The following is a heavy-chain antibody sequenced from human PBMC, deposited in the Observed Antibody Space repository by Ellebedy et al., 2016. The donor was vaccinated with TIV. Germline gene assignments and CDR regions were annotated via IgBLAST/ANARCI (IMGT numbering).Heavy chain of an antibody. V-gene: IGHV1-24*01. J-gene: IGHJ4*02. CDR3: ARSPLVTVREEYYFDY. CDR2: FDPEDGET. D-gene: IGHD4-17*01. Sequence: AASVKVACKVSGYTLTELSMHWVRQAPGKGLEWMGGFDPEDGETIYAQKFQGRVTMTEDTSTDTAYMELSSLRSEDTAVYYCARSPLVTVREEYYFDYWGQGTLVTVSS. CDR1: GYTLTELS.